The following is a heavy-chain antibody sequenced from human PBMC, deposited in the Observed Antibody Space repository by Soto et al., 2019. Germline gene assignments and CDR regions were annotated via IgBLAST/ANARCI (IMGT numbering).Heavy chain of an antibody. J-gene: IGHJ6*02. CDR3: SRVGCSNSKCYTRGMDV. Sequence: PSETLSLTCTGSCGSISGYYWSWVRQPAGKGLEWVGRIYSDGTTNYSPSLKSRVTMSLDTSKDQFSLHLNSVTAADTAVYYCSRVGCSNSKCYTRGMDVWGQGTTVTVSS. CDR2: IYSDGTT. D-gene: IGHD2-2*01. V-gene: IGHV4-4*07. CDR1: CGSISGYY.